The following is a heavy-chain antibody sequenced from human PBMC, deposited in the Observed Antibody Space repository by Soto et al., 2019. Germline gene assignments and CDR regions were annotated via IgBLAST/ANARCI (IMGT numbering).Heavy chain of an antibody. J-gene: IGHJ5*02. CDR2: IYYSGST. CDR1: GASIRSAGYY. CDR3: ARRYYYESSSYYYWFDP. Sequence: QVQLQESGPGLVKPSQTLSLTCTVSGASIRSAGYYWSWIRQHPGKGLEWIGYIYYSGSTFYTPSVKSRVTISIDTSKNQFSLKLSSVTAVDTAVSYCARRYYYESSSYYYWFDPWGQGTLVTVSS. V-gene: IGHV4-31*03. D-gene: IGHD3-22*01.